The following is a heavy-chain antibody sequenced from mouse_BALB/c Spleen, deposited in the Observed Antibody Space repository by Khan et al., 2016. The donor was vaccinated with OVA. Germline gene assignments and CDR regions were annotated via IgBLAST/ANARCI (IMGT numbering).Heavy chain of an antibody. Sequence: EVELVESGGDLVKPGGSLQLSCAASGFTFSTYGMSWVRQTPDKRLEWVATISTGGSYTYYPDSVQGRFTISRDNAKNTLYLQMSSLKSEDTAMFFCERLAYYYDSEGFAYWGEGTLVTVSA. CDR1: GFTFSTYG. J-gene: IGHJ3*01. V-gene: IGHV5-6*01. CDR2: ISTGGSYT. D-gene: IGHD1-1*01. CDR3: ERLAYYYDSEGFAY.